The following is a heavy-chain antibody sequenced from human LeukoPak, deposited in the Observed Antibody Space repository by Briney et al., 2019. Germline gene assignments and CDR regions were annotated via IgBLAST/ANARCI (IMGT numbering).Heavy chain of an antibody. CDR1: GYRFSSVG. CDR3: VRDNWNEFDP. J-gene: IGHJ5*02. CDR2: VSTYNSET. V-gene: IGHV1-18*01. Sequence: GASVKVSCKASGYRFSSVGISWVRQAPGQGLEWIGWVSTYNSETNYAPKFPARVTMTKDTSTSTVFLEMWSLRADDTAVYYCVRDNWNEFDPWGQGTLVTVSS. D-gene: IGHD1-1*01.